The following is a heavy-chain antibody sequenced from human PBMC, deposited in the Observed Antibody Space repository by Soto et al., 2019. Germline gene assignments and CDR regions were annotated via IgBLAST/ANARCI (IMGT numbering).Heavy chain of an antibody. CDR1: GGSISSVSHY. J-gene: IGHJ4*02. Sequence: PSETLSLTCSVSGGSISSVSHYRSWIRQPPGKGLEWIGYIYYSGSTNYNPSLKSRVTISVDTSKNQFSLKLNSMTAADTAVYYCARHNYGSGSTYFDYWGQGTLVTVSS. V-gene: IGHV4-61*01. D-gene: IGHD3-10*01. CDR3: ARHNYGSGSTYFDY. CDR2: IYYSGST.